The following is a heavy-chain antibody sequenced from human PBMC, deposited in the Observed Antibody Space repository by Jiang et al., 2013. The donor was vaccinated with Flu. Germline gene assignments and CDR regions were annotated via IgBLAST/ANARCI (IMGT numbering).Heavy chain of an antibody. V-gene: IGHV4-39*01. Sequence: GSGLVKPSETLSLTCTVSGGSISSSSYYWGWIRQPPGKGLEWIGSIYYSGSTYYNPSLKSRVTISVDTSKNQFSLKLSSVTAADTAVYYCANLEDSSGSSIDYVGPGTLVTVSS. CDR3: ANLEDSSGSSIDY. CDR2: IYYSGST. CDR1: GGSISSSSYY. J-gene: IGHJ4*03. D-gene: IGHD3-22*01.